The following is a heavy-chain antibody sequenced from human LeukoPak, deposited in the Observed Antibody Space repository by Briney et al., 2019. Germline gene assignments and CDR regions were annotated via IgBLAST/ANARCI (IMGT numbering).Heavy chain of an antibody. CDR2: INHSGST. V-gene: IGHV4-34*01. J-gene: IGHJ4*02. CDR1: GGSFSGYY. D-gene: IGHD3-10*01. Sequence: SETLSLTCAVYGGSFSGYYWSWIRQPPGKGLEWIGEINHSGSTNYNPSLESRVTISVDTSKNQFSLNLNSVTAADTAVYYCARTDQKRISGSASYYRGRPVDYWGQGTLVTVSS. CDR3: ARTDQKRISGSASYYRGRPVDY.